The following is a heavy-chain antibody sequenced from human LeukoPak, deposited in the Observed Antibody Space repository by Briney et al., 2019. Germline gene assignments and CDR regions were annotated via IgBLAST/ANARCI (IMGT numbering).Heavy chain of an antibody. D-gene: IGHD6-6*01. J-gene: IGHJ4*02. CDR2: IYPGDSDT. Sequence: GESLKISCQGTGHSFTSYWIGWVRQMPGEGLEWMGIIYPGDSDTSYSPSFQGQVTISVDKSISTAYLQWSSLKASDTAMYYCARHTPAGYSNSYTDYWGQGTLVTVSS. CDR1: GHSFTSYW. CDR3: ARHTPAGYSNSYTDY. V-gene: IGHV5-51*01.